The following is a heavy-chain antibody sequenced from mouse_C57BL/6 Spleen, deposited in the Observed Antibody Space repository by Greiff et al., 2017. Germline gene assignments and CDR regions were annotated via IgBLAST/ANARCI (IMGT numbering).Heavy chain of an antibody. Sequence: VQLVESGAELVKPGASVKLSCKASGYTFTEYTIHWVKQRSGQGLEWIGWFYPGSGSIKYNEKFKDKATLTADKSSSTVYMELSRLTSEDAAVYFCARHEEGLSWFAYWGQGTLVTVSA. CDR3: ARHEEGLSWFAY. CDR2: FYPGSGSI. V-gene: IGHV1-62-2*01. CDR1: GYTFTEYT. J-gene: IGHJ3*01.